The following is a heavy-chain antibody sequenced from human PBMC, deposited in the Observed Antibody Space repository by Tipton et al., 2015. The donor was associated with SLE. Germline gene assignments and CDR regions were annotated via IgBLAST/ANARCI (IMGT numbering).Heavy chain of an antibody. D-gene: IGHD3-10*01. V-gene: IGHV3-30*04. CDR3: ARDRYYYGSGSSEVYFDY. CDR1: GFTFSSYA. J-gene: IGHJ4*02. CDR2: ISYDGSNK. Sequence: SLRLSCAASGFTFSSYAMHWVRQAPGKGLEWVAVISYDGSNKYYADSVKGRFTIPRDNSKNTLYLQMNSLRAEDTAVYYCARDRYYYGSGSSEVYFDYWGQGTLVTVSS.